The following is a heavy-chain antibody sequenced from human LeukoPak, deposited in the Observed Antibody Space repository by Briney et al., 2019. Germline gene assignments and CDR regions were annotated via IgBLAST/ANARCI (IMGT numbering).Heavy chain of an antibody. Sequence: SETLSLTCTVSGVSINGFYWSWIRQPPGKGLEWIGYIYYSGTTNCNPSLRSRVTISVDTSKNQFSLKLSSVTAADTAVYYCAREVLDYSGSGTYYRHFDFWGQGSLVTVSS. D-gene: IGHD3-10*01. CDR3: AREVLDYSGSGTYYRHFDF. V-gene: IGHV4-59*01. J-gene: IGHJ4*02. CDR2: IYYSGTT. CDR1: GVSINGFY.